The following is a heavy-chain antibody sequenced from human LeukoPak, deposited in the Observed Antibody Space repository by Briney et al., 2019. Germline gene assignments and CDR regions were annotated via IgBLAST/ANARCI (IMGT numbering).Heavy chain of an antibody. CDR1: GYTFTGYY. V-gene: IGHV1-2*02. Sequence: ASVKVSCKASGYTFTGYYMHWVRQAPGQGLGWMGWINPNSGGTNYAQKFQGRVTMTRDTSISTAYMELSRLRSDDTAVYYCARTRTYSSSRYYYYGMDVWGQGTTVTVSS. CDR3: ARTRTYSSSRYYYYGMDV. J-gene: IGHJ6*02. D-gene: IGHD6-13*01. CDR2: INPNSGGT.